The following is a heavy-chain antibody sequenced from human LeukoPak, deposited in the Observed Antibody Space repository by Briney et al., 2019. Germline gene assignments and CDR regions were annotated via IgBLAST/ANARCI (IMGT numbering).Heavy chain of an antibody. CDR2: IIPIFGTA. V-gene: IGHV1-69*06. CDR3: ARGLESWGIAAAGNYYMDV. D-gene: IGHD6-13*01. CDR1: GGTFSSYA. Sequence: GASVKVSCKASGGTFSSYAISWVRQAPGQGLEWMGGIIPIFGTANYAQKFQGRVTITADKSTSTAYMELSSLRSEDTAVYYCARGLESWGIAAAGNYYMDVWGKGTTVTISS. J-gene: IGHJ6*03.